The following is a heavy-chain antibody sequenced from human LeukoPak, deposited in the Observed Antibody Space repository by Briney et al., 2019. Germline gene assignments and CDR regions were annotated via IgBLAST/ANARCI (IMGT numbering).Heavy chain of an antibody. CDR1: GFTFSSYA. CDR2: ISSSSSYI. V-gene: IGHV3-21*01. Sequence: SGGSLRLSCAASGFTFSSYAMSWVRQAPGKGLEWVSSISSSSSYIYYADSVKGRFTISRDNAKNSLYLQMNSLRAEDTAVYYCARSVAGDYWGQGTLVTVSS. D-gene: IGHD6-19*01. J-gene: IGHJ4*02. CDR3: ARSVAGDY.